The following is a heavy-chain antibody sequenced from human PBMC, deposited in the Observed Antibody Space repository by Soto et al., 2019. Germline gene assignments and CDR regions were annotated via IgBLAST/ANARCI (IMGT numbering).Heavy chain of an antibody. CDR2: MNPNSGNT. J-gene: IGHJ6*02. V-gene: IGHV1-8*01. D-gene: IGHD3-10*01. CDR1: GYTFTSYD. CDR3: ARGGSGSYYNYWYYYYYGMDV. Sequence: ASVKVSCKASGYTFTSYDINWVRQATGQGLEWMGWMNPNSGNTGYAQKFQGRVTMTRNTSISTAYMELSSLRSEDTAVYYCARGGSGSYYNYWYYYYYGMDVWGQGTTVTVSS.